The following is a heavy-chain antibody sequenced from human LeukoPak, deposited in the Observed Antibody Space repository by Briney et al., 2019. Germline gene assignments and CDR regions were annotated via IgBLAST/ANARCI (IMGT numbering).Heavy chain of an antibody. CDR1: GYTFTGYY. CDR2: INPNSGGT. CDR3: ARVSYSSSPFDY. D-gene: IGHD6-6*01. Sequence: ASVKVSCKASGYTFTGYYMHWVRQAPGQGLEWMGWINPNSGGTNYAQKFQGRVTMTRGTSISTAYMELSRLRSDDTAVYYCARVSYSSSPFDYWGQGTLVTVSS. V-gene: IGHV1-2*02. J-gene: IGHJ4*02.